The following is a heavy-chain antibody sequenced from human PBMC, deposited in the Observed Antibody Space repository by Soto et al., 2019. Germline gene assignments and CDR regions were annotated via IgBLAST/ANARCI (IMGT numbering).Heavy chain of an antibody. CDR2: IYYSGST. J-gene: IGHJ4*02. CDR3: ARSQKYDFWSGYSKHFDY. Sequence: QVQLQESGPGLVKPSETPSLTCTVSGGSISSYYWSWIRQPPGKGLEWIGYIYYSGSTNYNPSLKSRVTISVDTSKNQFSLKLSSVTAADTAVYYCARSQKYDFWSGYSKHFDYWGQGTLVTVSS. V-gene: IGHV4-59*01. D-gene: IGHD3-3*01. CDR1: GGSISSYY.